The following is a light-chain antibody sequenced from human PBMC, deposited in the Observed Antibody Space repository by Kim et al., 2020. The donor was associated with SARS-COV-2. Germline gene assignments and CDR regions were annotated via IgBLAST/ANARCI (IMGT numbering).Light chain of an antibody. Sequence: APGQTATITCVENNIGIKRVHWYQQRPGQAPVLLISYDSDRPSGIPERFSGSNSGNTAALTINRVEAGDEADYYCQLWDSSSDQVVFGGGTQLTVL. V-gene: IGLV3-21*01. J-gene: IGLJ2*01. CDR1: NIGIKR. CDR2: YDS. CDR3: QLWDSSSDQVV.